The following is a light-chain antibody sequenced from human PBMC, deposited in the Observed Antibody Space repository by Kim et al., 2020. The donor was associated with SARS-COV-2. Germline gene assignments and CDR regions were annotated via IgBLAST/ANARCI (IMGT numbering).Light chain of an antibody. V-gene: IGKV3-15*01. CDR1: QSVSSD. J-gene: IGKJ5*01. Sequence: VSPGESATLSCRASQSVSSDLAWYQQKPGQAPRLLIYGASSRAASIPDRFSGSGSETDFTLAINSLQSEDSAVYYCQQYNDWPLSFGQGTRLEIK. CDR2: GAS. CDR3: QQYNDWPLS.